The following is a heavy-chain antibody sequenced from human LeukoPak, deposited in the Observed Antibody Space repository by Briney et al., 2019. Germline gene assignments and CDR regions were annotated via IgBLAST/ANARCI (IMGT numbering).Heavy chain of an antibody. V-gene: IGHV3-21*01. J-gene: IGHJ6*03. CDR2: ISSSSSYI. CDR1: GFTFSTYD. Sequence: GGSLRLSCGALGFTFSTYDMNWVRQAPGKGLEWVSSISSSSSYIYYADSVKGRFTISRDNAKNSLYLQMNSLRAEDTAVYYCAREDSGSANYYYYYVDVRGKGTTVTVSS. D-gene: IGHD6-25*01. CDR3: AREDSGSANYYYYYVDV.